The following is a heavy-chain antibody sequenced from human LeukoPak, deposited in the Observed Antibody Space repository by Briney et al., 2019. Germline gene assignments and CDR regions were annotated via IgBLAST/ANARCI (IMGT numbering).Heavy chain of an antibody. J-gene: IGHJ4*02. CDR3: ARDGSGSYYKGSQDY. CDR1: GYTFTSYG. D-gene: IGHD3-10*01. Sequence: ASVKVSCKASGYTFTSYGIRWVRQAPGQGLEWMGWISAYSGNTNYAQKLQGRVTMTTDTSTSTAYMELRSLRSDDTAVYYCARDGSGSYYKGSQDYWGQGTLVTVSS. CDR2: ISAYSGNT. V-gene: IGHV1-18*01.